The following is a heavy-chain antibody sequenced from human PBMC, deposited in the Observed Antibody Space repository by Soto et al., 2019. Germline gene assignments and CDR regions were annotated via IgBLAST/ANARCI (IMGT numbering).Heavy chain of an antibody. V-gene: IGHV3-21*01. CDR3: SRSPEVGVRGAY. CDR1: GFPFSAYN. Sequence: GALRLSCTGSGFPFSAYNINWVRQAPGKGLEWVSSITVGSSHIYQPNSMKGRFTISRDDAKNSAYLQIDSLRDEDTALYYCSRSPEVGVRGAYWGQGTLVTVPQ. J-gene: IGHJ4*02. D-gene: IGHD3-16*01. CDR2: ITVGSSHI.